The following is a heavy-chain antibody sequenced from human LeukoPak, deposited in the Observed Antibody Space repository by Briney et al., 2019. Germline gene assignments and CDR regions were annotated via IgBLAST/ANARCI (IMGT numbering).Heavy chain of an antibody. V-gene: IGHV4-59*01. D-gene: IGHD6-13*01. Sequence: PSETLSLTCTVSGDSISSYYWSWIRQPPGKGLEWIGYIYHSGSTNYNPSLKSRVTISADTSKDQFSLKLASVTAADTAVYYCATGYSSTWYYFDYWGQETLVTVSS. CDR2: IYHSGST. CDR3: ATGYSSTWYYFDY. CDR1: GDSISSYY. J-gene: IGHJ4*02.